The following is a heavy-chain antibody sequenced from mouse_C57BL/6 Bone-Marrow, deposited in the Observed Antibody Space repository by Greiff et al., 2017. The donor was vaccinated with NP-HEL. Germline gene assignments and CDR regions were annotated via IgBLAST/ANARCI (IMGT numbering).Heavy chain of an antibody. V-gene: IGHV5-6*01. D-gene: IGHD3-2*02. CDR2: ISSGGSYT. J-gene: IGHJ3*01. Sequence: DVHLVESGGDLVKPGGSLKLSCAASGFTFSSYGMSWVRQTPDKRLEWVATISSGGSYTYYPDSVKGRCTISRDNAKNTLYLQMSSLKSEDTAMYYCARQGDSSGYRGAYWGQGTLVTVSA. CDR1: GFTFSSYG. CDR3: ARQGDSSGYRGAY.